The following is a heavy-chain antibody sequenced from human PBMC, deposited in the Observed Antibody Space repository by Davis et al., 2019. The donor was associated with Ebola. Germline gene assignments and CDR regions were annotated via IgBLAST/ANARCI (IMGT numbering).Heavy chain of an antibody. V-gene: IGHV3-20*04. CDR2: VNWNGGST. CDR1: GFTFDDYG. Sequence: GESLKISCAASGFTFDDYGMSWVRQAPGKGLEWVSGVNWNGGSTAYADSVKGRFTISRDNAKNSLYLQMNSLRDEDTAVYYCARDPPGGLWFGELIYWGQGTLVTVSS. D-gene: IGHD3-10*01. CDR3: ARDPPGGLWFGELIY. J-gene: IGHJ4*02.